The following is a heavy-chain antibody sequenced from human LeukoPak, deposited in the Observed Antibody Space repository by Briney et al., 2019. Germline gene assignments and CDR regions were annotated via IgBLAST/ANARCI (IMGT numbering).Heavy chain of an antibody. J-gene: IGHJ3*02. CDR1: GFTFSTYS. V-gene: IGHV3-21*01. Sequence: GGSLRLSCEVSGFTFSTYSMNWVRQAPGKGLEWVSSISSSSSYIYYADSVKGRFTISRDNAKNSLYLQMNSLRVEDAAVYYCARDLQCGGDCHYDAFDIWGQGTKVTVSS. CDR3: ARDLQCGGDCHYDAFDI. CDR2: ISSSSSYI. D-gene: IGHD2-21*02.